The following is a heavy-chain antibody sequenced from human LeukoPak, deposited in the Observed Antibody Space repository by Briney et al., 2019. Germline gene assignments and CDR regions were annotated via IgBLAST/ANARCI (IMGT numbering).Heavy chain of an antibody. J-gene: IGHJ4*02. V-gene: IGHV3-23*01. D-gene: IGHD6-13*01. CDR3: ARDPEGGSSWDY. CDR1: GFSFSSYA. Sequence: GGSLRLSCAASGFSFSSYAMSWVRQAPGKGLEWVSVIGGSGGNTYYADSVKGRFTISRDNSKNTLYLQMNSLRAEDTAVYYCARDPEGGSSWDYWGQGTLVTVSS. CDR2: IGGSGGNT.